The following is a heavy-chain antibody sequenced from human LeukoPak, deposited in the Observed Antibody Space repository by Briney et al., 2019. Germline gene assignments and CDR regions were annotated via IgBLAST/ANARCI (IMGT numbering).Heavy chain of an antibody. Sequence: GGSLRPSCAASGFTFSTYAMSWVRQAPGKGLEWVSAIGGSGDRTYYADSVKGRFTISRDNSKNTLDLRMNSLRAEDTAVYYCAKHLRLEYLGQGTLVTVSS. J-gene: IGHJ4*02. CDR1: GFTFSTYA. CDR2: IGGSGDRT. CDR3: AKHLRLEY. V-gene: IGHV3-23*01.